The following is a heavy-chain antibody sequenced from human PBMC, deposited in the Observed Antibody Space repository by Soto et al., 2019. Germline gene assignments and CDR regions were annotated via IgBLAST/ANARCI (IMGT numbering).Heavy chain of an antibody. V-gene: IGHV3-21*01. CDR2: IGTRSDI. CDR3: AREETAWPLADGWEV. Sequence: GGSLRLSCAGSGFTFSRYSMHWVRPAPGKGLEWVSSIGTRSDIYYADSVKGRFTISRDNAKNSLSLQMNSLRAEDTGGYYCAREETAWPLADGWEVWGQGSTVTVSS. CDR1: GFTFSRYS. D-gene: IGHD2-21*02. J-gene: IGHJ6*02.